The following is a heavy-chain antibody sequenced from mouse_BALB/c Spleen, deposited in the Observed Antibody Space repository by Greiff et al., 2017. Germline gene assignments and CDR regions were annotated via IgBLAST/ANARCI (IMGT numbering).Heavy chain of an antibody. CDR2: ISNLAYSI. Sequence: DVHLVESGGGLVQPGGSRKLSCAASGFTFSDYGMAWVRQAPGKGPEWVAFISNLAYSIYYADTVTGRFTISRENAKNTLYLEMSSLRSEDTAMYYCARNYRYDGGYYFDYWGQGTTLTVSS. V-gene: IGHV5-15*02. CDR3: ARNYRYDGGYYFDY. CDR1: GFTFSDYG. J-gene: IGHJ2*01. D-gene: IGHD2-14*01.